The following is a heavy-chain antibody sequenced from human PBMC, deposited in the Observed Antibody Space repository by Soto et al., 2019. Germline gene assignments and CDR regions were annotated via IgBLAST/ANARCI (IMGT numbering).Heavy chain of an antibody. J-gene: IGHJ4*02. V-gene: IGHV4-34*01. D-gene: IGHD3-3*01. Sequence: QVHLQQCGAGLLNASETLSLTCDVYGGSFTGSYWRWIRQPPGKGREWFGELNNSGSTNYNPSLRSRVTISLDTSKNQFSRKLNSVSAADTAVYYCASTFRFDTIFGLVQPNCFEYWGQGIRFSVSS. CDR3: ASTFRFDTIFGLVQPNCFEY. CDR1: GGSFTGSY. CDR2: LNNSGST.